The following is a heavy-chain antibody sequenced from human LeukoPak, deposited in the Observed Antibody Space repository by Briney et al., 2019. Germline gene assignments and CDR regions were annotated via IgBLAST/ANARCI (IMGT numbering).Heavy chain of an antibody. CDR3: ARAWDYCSGGSCYEDWFDP. Sequence: ASVKVSCKASGYTFTGYYMHWVRQAPGQGLEWMGWINPNSGGTNYAQKFQGRVTMTRDTSISTAYMELSRLRSDDTAVYYCARAWDYCSGGSCYEDWFDPWGQGTLVTVSS. CDR1: GYTFTGYY. J-gene: IGHJ5*02. D-gene: IGHD2-15*01. V-gene: IGHV1-2*02. CDR2: INPNSGGT.